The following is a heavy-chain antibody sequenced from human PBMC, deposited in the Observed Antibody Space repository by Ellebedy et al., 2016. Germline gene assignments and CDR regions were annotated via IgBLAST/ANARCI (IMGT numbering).Heavy chain of an antibody. Sequence: SETLSLXXTVSGYSISSGYYWGWIRQPPGKGLEWIGSIYHSGSTYYNPSLKSRVTISVDTSKNQFSLKLSSVTAADTAVYYCARGLEWELLNWFDPWGQGTLVTVSS. D-gene: IGHD1-26*01. J-gene: IGHJ5*02. CDR2: IYHSGST. CDR1: GYSISSGYY. CDR3: ARGLEWELLNWFDP. V-gene: IGHV4-38-2*02.